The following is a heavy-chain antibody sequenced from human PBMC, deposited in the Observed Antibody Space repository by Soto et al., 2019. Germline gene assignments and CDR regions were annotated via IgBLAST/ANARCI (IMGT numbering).Heavy chain of an antibody. V-gene: IGHV3-11*05. CDR2: ISSSSSYT. Sequence: QVQLVESGGGLVKPGGSLRLSCVASGFTFSDYYMSWIRQAPGKGLEWVSYISSSSSYTNHADSVKGRFTISRDNAKNSLYLQRNSLRAEDTAVYYCARDHHRYSGYDYVDYWGQGTLVTVSS. D-gene: IGHD5-12*01. J-gene: IGHJ4*02. CDR3: ARDHHRYSGYDYVDY. CDR1: GFTFSDYY.